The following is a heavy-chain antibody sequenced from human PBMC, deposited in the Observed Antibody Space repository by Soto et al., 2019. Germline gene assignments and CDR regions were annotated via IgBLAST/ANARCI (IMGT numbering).Heavy chain of an antibody. CDR1: GYTFTSYG. CDR2: ISAYNGNT. V-gene: IGHV1-18*01. Sequence: GASVKVSCKASGYTFTSYGISWVRQAPGQGLEWMGWISAYNGNTNYAQKLQGRVTMTTDTSTSTAYMELRSLRSDDTAVYYCARKRGIKIFGVVMGYGMGVRGQGTTVTVSS. D-gene: IGHD3-3*01. CDR3: ARKRGIKIFGVVMGYGMGV. J-gene: IGHJ6*02.